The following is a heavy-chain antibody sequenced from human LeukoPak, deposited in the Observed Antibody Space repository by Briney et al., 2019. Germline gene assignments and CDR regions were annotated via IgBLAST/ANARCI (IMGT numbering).Heavy chain of an antibody. CDR2: ISYDGSNK. CDR3: AKDERVLLWFGESYYFDY. J-gene: IGHJ4*02. Sequence: GGSLRLSCAASGFSFSAYAVHWVRQAPGKGLEWVAVISYDGSNKYYADSVKGRFTISRDDSKNTLYLQMNSLRAEDTAVYYCAKDERVLLWFGESYYFDYWGQGTLVTVSS. CDR1: GFSFSAYA. D-gene: IGHD3-10*01. V-gene: IGHV3-30*07.